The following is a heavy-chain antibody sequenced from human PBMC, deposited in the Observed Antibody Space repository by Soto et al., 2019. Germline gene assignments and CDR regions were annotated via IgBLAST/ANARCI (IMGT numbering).Heavy chain of an antibody. Sequence: QVQLQESGPGLVKPSQTLSLTCTVSGGSISSGAYYWSWIRQHPGKGLEWIGYIYYSGSTYYNPSLKSRVTISVDQSKTQFSLKLSSVTAADTAVYYCARESPLGSYGGDSEAVGDYWGQGTLVTVSS. J-gene: IGHJ4*02. CDR3: ARESPLGSYGGDSEAVGDY. V-gene: IGHV4-31*03. CDR1: GGSISSGAYY. CDR2: IYYSGST. D-gene: IGHD2-21*02.